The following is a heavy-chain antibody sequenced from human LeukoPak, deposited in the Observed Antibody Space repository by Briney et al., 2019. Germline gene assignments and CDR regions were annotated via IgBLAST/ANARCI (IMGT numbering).Heavy chain of an antibody. CDR2: IIPILGIA. J-gene: IGHJ4*02. CDR3: ARWKCEQWPTFDY. Sequence: GSSVKVSCKASGGTFSSNTISWVRQAPGQGLEWMGRIIPILGIANYAQKFQGRVTITADKSTSTAYMELSSLRSEDTAVYYCARWKCEQWPTFDYWGQGTLVTVSS. D-gene: IGHD6-19*01. CDR1: GGTFSSNT. V-gene: IGHV1-69*02.